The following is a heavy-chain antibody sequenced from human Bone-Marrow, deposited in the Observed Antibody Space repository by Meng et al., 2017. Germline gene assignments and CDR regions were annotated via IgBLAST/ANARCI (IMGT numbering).Heavy chain of an antibody. D-gene: IGHD1-26*01. CDR2: IIPIFGTA. V-gene: IGHV1-69*06. Sequence: QVQLVQSGAEVKKPGASVKVSCKASGYTFPDYWLHWVRRAPGQGLEWMGGIIPIFGTANYAQKFQGRVTITADKSTSTAYMELSSLRSEDTAVYYCARVVGYSGSYELDPWGQGTLVTVSS. CDR1: GYTFPDYW. J-gene: IGHJ5*02. CDR3: ARVVGYSGSYELDP.